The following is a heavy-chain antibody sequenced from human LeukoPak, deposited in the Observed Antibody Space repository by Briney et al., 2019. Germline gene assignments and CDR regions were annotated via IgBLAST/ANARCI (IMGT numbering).Heavy chain of an antibody. V-gene: IGHV4-59*12. CDR3: ARDLPSLS. J-gene: IGHJ5*02. Sequence: PSETLSLTCTVSGGSISSYYWSWIRQPPGKGLEWIGYIYHNGSTYYNPSLKSRVTISVDRSKNQFSLKLTSVTAADTAVYYCARDLPSLSWGQGTLVTVSS. D-gene: IGHD2/OR15-2a*01. CDR1: GGSISSYY. CDR2: IYHNGST.